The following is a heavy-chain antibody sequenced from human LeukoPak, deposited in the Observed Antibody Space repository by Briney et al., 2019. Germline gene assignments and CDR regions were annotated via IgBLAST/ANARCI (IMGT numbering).Heavy chain of an antibody. V-gene: IGHV3-33*06. CDR2: IWYDGSNK. J-gene: IGHJ4*02. CDR1: GFTFSSYG. CDR3: AKDYYYDSSGYFDY. D-gene: IGHD3-22*01. Sequence: GGSLRLSCAASGFTFSSYGMHWVRQAPGKGLEWVAVIWYDGSNKHYADSVKGRFTISRDNSKNTLYLQMNSLRAEDTAVYYCAKDYYYDSSGYFDYWGQGTLVTVSS.